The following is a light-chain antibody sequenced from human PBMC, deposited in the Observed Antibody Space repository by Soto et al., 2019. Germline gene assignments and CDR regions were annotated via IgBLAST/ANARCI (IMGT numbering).Light chain of an antibody. Sequence: QPVLTQSPSASASLGASVKLTCTLSSGHSNYAIAWHQQQPEKGPRYLMKLNSDGSHTKGDGIPDRFSGSSSGAERYLTISSLQSEDEAAYYCQTWGTDVVFGGGTKLTVL. CDR1: SGHSNYA. CDR2: LNSDGSH. CDR3: QTWGTDVV. J-gene: IGLJ2*01. V-gene: IGLV4-69*01.